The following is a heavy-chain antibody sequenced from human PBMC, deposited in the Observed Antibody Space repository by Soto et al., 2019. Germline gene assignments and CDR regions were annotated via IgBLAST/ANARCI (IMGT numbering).Heavy chain of an antibody. V-gene: IGHV4-34*01. J-gene: IGHJ6*02. D-gene: IGHD2-15*01. CDR2: INHSGST. CDR3: ARLRWSSPYYYYGMDV. Sequence: SETLSLTCAVYGGSFSGYYWSWIRQPPGKGLEWIGEINHSGSTNYNPSLKSRVTISVDTSKNQFSLKLSSVTAADTAVYYCARLRWSSPYYYYGMDVWGQGTTVTVSS. CDR1: GGSFSGYY.